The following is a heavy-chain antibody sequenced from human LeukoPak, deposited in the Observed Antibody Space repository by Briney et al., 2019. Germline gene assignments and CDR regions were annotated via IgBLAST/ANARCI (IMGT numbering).Heavy chain of an antibody. CDR2: IYYSGST. CDR1: GGSISSGGYY. D-gene: IGHD6-6*01. Sequence: PSETLSLTCTVSGGSISSGGYYWSWIRHHPGKGLEWIGYIYYSGSTYYNPSLKSRVTISVDTSKSQFSLKLSSVTAADTAVYYCARVEYSSSSVDIWGQGTMVTVSS. CDR3: ARVEYSSSSVDI. J-gene: IGHJ3*02. V-gene: IGHV4-31*03.